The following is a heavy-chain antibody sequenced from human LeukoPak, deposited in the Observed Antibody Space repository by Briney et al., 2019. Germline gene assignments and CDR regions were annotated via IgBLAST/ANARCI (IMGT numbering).Heavy chain of an antibody. J-gene: IGHJ4*02. CDR3: ARSLWFGDSNLDY. CDR1: GFTFSSYS. Sequence: GGSLRLSCAASGFTFSSYSMNWVRQAPGKGLEWVSYISSSSTIYYADSVKGRFTISRDNAKNSLYLQMNSLRAEDTAMYYCARSLWFGDSNLDYWGQGTLVTVSS. CDR2: ISSSSTI. V-gene: IGHV3-48*01. D-gene: IGHD3-10*01.